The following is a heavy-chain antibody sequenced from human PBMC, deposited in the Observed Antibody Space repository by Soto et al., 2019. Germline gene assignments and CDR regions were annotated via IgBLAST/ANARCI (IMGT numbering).Heavy chain of an antibody. Sequence: PGGSLRLSCAASGFTFSSYAMSWVRQAPGKGLEWVSAISGSGHSTYYADSVKGWFTISRDNFKNTLYLEMSSLRAEDTAVYYCATTAYRSLTLRYYFDYWGQGTLVTVSS. J-gene: IGHJ4*02. CDR2: ISGSGHST. CDR3: ATTAYRSLTLRYYFDY. V-gene: IGHV3-23*01. CDR1: GFTFSSYA. D-gene: IGHD2-15*01.